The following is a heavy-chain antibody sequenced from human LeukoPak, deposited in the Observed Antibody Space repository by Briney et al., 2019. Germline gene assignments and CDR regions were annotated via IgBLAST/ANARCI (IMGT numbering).Heavy chain of an antibody. CDR2: INPNSGGT. CDR3: ARVRKSYGGGYYYYGMDV. CDR1: GYTFTGYY. V-gene: IGHV1-2*02. J-gene: IGHJ6*02. Sequence: ASVKVSCKASGYTFTGYYMHWVRQAPGQGLEWMGWINPNSGGTNYAQKFQGRVTMTRDTSISTAYMELSRLRSGDTAVYYCARVRKSYGGGYYYYGMDVWGQGTTVTVSS. D-gene: IGHD1-14*01.